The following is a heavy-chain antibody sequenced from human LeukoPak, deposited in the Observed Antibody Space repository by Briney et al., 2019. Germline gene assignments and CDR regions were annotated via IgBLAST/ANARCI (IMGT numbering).Heavy chain of an antibody. CDR2: IYYSGST. CDR3: ARGVDYYGV. D-gene: IGHD3-10*01. V-gene: IGHV4-39*07. Sequence: PSETLSLTCTVSGGSLSSSSYYWGWIRQPPGKGLEWIGSIYYSGSTYYNPSLKSRVTISVDTSKKQFSLKLSSVTAADTAVYYCARGVDYYGVWGQGTLVTVSS. CDR1: GGSLSSSSYY. J-gene: IGHJ4*02.